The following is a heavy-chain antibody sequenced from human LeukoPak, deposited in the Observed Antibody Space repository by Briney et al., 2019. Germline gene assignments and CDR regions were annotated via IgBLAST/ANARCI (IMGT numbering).Heavy chain of an antibody. D-gene: IGHD3-10*01. CDR1: GFTFTHYW. J-gene: IGHJ4*02. V-gene: IGHV5-51*01. CDR2: IYPGDSRS. Sequence: GESLKISCKGSGFTFTHYWIGWVRQMPGKGLEWMGSIYPGDSRSIYSPSFQGQVTISVDKSITTACLQWTSLKASDTAIYYCARHVLLSSDSGSYVVDHFDYWGQGTLVTVSS. CDR3: ARHVLLSSDSGSYVVDHFDY.